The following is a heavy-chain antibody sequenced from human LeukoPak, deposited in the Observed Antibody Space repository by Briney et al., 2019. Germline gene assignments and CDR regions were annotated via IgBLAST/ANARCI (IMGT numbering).Heavy chain of an antibody. CDR3: ARDKAQDSVYYGMDV. D-gene: IGHD6-6*01. J-gene: IGHJ6*02. V-gene: IGHV3-53*01. CDR1: GFTVSSSY. CDR2: IHRDEKT. Sequence: PGGSLRLSRAASGFTVSSSYMYSVRQAPGEGQGWVSFIHRDEKTYYADSVKRRFTISRDNARTSLYLQMNSLRAEATAVYYCARDKAQDSVYYGMDVWGQGTTVTVSS.